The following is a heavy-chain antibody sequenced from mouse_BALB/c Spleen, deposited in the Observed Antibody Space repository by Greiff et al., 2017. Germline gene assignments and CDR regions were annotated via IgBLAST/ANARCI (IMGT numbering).Heavy chain of an antibody. CDR1: GYTFSSYW. Sequence: VQLQQSGAELMKPGASVKISCKATGYTFSSYWIEWVKQRPGHGLEWIGEILPGSGSTNYNEKFKGKATLTADKSSSTAYMQLNSLTSEDSAVYFCKRGVYYYDSSNYAMDYWGQGTSVTVSS. CDR3: KRGVYYYDSSNYAMDY. CDR2: ILPGSGST. D-gene: IGHD1-1*01. J-gene: IGHJ4*01. V-gene: IGHV1-9*01.